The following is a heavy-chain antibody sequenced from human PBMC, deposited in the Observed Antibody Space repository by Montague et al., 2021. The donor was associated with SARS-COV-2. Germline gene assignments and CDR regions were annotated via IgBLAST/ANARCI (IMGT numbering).Heavy chain of an antibody. V-gene: IGHV4-39*07. CDR1: GGSISSSSYY. Sequence: SETLSLTCTVSGGSISSSSYYWGWIRQPPGKGLEWLGSIYYSGNTYYNPSLKSRVTISVDTSKNQFSLKLISVTAADTAVYYCASVGPEQQVRISGMGDWGQGTLVTVSS. CDR3: ASVGPEQQVRISGMGD. D-gene: IGHD6-13*01. J-gene: IGHJ1*01. CDR2: IYYSGNT.